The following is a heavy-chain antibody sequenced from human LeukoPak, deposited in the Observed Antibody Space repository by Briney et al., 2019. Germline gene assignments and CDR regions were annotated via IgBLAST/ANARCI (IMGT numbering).Heavy chain of an antibody. J-gene: IGHJ1*01. V-gene: IGHV4-34*01. CDR3: ARHGGTMFQH. CDR1: GGSFRSYY. CDR2: INHSGST. D-gene: IGHD2-15*01. Sequence: SETLSLTCAVYGGSFRSYYWSWIRQPPGKGLEWIGEINHSGSTYYNPSLKSRVTISVDTSKNQFSLKLSSVTAADTAVYYCARHGGTMFQHWGQGTLVTVSS.